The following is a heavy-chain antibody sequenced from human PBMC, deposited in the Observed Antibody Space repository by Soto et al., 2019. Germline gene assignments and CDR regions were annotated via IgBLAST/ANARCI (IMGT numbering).Heavy chain of an antibody. V-gene: IGHV4-59*01. J-gene: IGHJ6*02. D-gene: IGHD5-12*01. CDR2: IYYSGST. CDR1: GGSISSYY. Sequence: SETLSLTCTVSGGSISSYYWSWIRQPPGKGLEWIGYIYYSGSTNCNPSLKSRVTISVDTSKNQFSLKLSSVTAADTAVYYCARTSRDGYNWVYYYGMDVWGQGTTVTVSS. CDR3: ARTSRDGYNWVYYYGMDV.